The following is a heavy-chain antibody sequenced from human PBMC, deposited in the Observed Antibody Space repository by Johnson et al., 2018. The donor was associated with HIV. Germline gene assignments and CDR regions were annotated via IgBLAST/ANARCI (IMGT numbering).Heavy chain of an antibody. CDR1: GFTFGDYG. Sequence: VQLVESGGRVVQPGGSLRLSCAASGFTFGDYGMSWVRQVPGKGLEWVSGINWNGGSTGYADSVKGRFTIFRDNAKNSLYLQMNRLRAEDTALSYCARGGMRGELGAFDIWGQGTMVTVSS. J-gene: IGHJ3*02. V-gene: IGHV3-20*04. D-gene: IGHD1-26*01. CDR3: ARGGMRGELGAFDI. CDR2: INWNGGST.